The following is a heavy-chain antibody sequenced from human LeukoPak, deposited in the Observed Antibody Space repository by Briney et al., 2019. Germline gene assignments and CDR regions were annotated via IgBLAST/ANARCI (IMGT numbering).Heavy chain of an antibody. J-gene: IGHJ4*02. V-gene: IGHV3-23*01. Sequence: GGSLRLSCAASGFTFSSYAMSWVRQAPGKGLEWVSAISGSGGSTYYADSVKGRFTISRDNSKNTLYLQMNSLRAEDTAVYYCAHPSWKQWLGFDYWGQGTLVTVSS. CDR2: ISGSGGST. CDR3: AHPSWKQWLGFDY. CDR1: GFTFSSYA. D-gene: IGHD6-19*01.